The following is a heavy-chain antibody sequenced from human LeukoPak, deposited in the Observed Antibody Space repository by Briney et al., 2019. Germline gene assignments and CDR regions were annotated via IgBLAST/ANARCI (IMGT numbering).Heavy chain of an antibody. V-gene: IGHV3-7*03. Sequence: GGSLRLSCAASGFTFSSFWTNWVRHTPGKGLEWVANIEGDGSEKNYMDSVKGRFTISRDNAKKSLHLQMNSLRAEDTGVYYCAGGSGWLIDYWGQGTLVTVSS. J-gene: IGHJ4*02. D-gene: IGHD6-19*01. CDR3: AGGSGWLIDY. CDR2: IEGDGSEK. CDR1: GFTFSSFW.